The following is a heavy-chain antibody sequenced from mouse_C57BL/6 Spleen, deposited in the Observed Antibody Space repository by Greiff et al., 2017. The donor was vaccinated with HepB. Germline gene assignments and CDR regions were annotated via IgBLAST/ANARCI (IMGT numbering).Heavy chain of an antibody. CDR1: GFNIKDYY. CDR2: IDPEDGET. D-gene: IGHD1-1*01. Sequence: EVQLQQSGAELVKPGASVKLSCTASGFNIKDYYMHWVKQRTEQGLEWIGRIDPEDGETKYAPKFQGKATITADTSSNTAYLQRSSLTSEDTAVYYCPYYYGSSPAWFAYWGQGTLVTVSA. V-gene: IGHV14-2*01. J-gene: IGHJ3*01. CDR3: PYYYGSSPAWFAY.